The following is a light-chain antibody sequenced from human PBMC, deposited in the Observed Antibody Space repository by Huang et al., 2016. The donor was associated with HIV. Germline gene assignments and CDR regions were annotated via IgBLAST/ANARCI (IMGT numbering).Light chain of an antibody. CDR1: QNLLYVGVHNG. CDR3: MQGLQPPPT. V-gene: IGKV2-28*01. J-gene: IGKJ2*01. CDR2: LVS. Sequence: DMVMTQSPLSLPVTPGQPASISCRSGQNLLYVGVHNGLDWYLQKPGRSRQLLVFLVSNRSSGVPDRFTGGGSGTNFTLEISRGEAEDTGTYYCMQGLQPPPTFGQGTKLEI.